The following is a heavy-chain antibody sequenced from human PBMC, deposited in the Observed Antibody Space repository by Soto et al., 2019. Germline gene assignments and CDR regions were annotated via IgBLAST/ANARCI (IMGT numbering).Heavy chain of an antibody. D-gene: IGHD3-10*01. CDR1: GFTVSSNY. CDR3: AREDYGSGSSIGRED. J-gene: IGHJ4*02. Sequence: GGSLILSCAASGFTVSSNYMSWVRQAPGKGLEWVSVIYSGGSTYYADSVKGRFTISRDNSKNTLYLQMNSLRAEDTAVYYCAREDYGSGSSIGREDWGQGTLVSVS. V-gene: IGHV3-53*01. CDR2: IYSGGST.